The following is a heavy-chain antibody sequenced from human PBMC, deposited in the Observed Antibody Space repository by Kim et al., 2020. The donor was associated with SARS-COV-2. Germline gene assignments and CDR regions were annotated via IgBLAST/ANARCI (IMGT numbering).Heavy chain of an antibody. V-gene: IGHV3-33*01. Sequence: YYADSVKGRFTISRDNSKNTLYLQMNSLRAEDTAVYYCASGGNSGYYFDYWGQGTLVTVSS. CDR3: ASGGNSGYYFDY. J-gene: IGHJ4*02. D-gene: IGHD2-21*02.